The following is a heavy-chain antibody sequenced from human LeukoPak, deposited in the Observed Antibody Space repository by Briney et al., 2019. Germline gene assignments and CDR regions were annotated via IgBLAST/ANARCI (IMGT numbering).Heavy chain of an antibody. Sequence: PSETLSLTCTVSGGSISSYYWSWIRQPPGKGLEWIGYIYYSGSTNYNPSLKSRVTISVDTSKNQFSLKLSSVTAADTAVYYCAREVTITDAFDIWGQGTMVTVSS. CDR3: AREVTITDAFDI. D-gene: IGHD4-23*01. CDR1: GGSISSYY. V-gene: IGHV4-59*01. CDR2: IYYSGST. J-gene: IGHJ3*02.